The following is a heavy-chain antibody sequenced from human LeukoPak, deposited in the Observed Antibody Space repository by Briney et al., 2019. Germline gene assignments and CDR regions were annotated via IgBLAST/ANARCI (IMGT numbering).Heavy chain of an antibody. CDR3: AREGEAVVAPHYGMDV. V-gene: IGHV4-4*07. D-gene: IGHD4-23*01. CDR1: GGSISSYY. J-gene: IGHJ6*02. Sequence: KPSETLSLTCTVCGGSISSYYWSWIRQPAGKGLEWIGRIYTSGSTNYNPSLKSRVTMSVDTSKNQFSLKLSSVTAADTAVYYCAREGEAVVAPHYGMDVWGQGTTVTVSS. CDR2: IYTSGST.